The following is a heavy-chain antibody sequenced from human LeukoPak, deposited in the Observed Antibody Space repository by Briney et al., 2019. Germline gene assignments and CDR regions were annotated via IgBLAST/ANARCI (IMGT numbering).Heavy chain of an antibody. V-gene: IGHV3-7*01. CDR3: AREGRLLGIPDFDY. CDR1: GFTFSGYW. CDR2: IKHDGSER. Sequence: GGSLRLSCAASGFTFSGYWMSWVRQAPGKGLEWVANIKHDGSERYYVNSVKGRFTISRDNAKNSLYLQMNSLRAEDTAVYYCAREGRLLGIPDFDYWGQGTLVTVSS. J-gene: IGHJ4*02. D-gene: IGHD7-27*01.